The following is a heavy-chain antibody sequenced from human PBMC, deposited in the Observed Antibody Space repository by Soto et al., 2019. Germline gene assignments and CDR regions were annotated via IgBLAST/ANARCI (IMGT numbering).Heavy chain of an antibody. D-gene: IGHD6-13*01. CDR2: IIPLLDRP. CDR3: AKAPGTSLFWFDL. CDR1: GGSFSSWT. J-gene: IGHJ5*01. Sequence: QVHLVQSGTEVKTPGSSVRVSCKASGGSFSSWTVSWVRQAPGQGLEWMGRIIPLLDRPNYAQKFQGRVTITADRSTSTAYMDLRNLGSEDTAVYFCAKAPGTSLFWFDLWGSGTLITVSS. V-gene: IGHV1-69*08.